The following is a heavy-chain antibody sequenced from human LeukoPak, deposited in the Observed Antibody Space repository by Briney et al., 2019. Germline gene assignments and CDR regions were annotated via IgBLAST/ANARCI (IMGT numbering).Heavy chain of an antibody. CDR1: GFTFASPG. J-gene: IGHJ4*02. V-gene: IGHV3-23*01. Sequence: GGSLRLSCAASGFTFASPGMSWVRQAPGKGLEWISGISNSGFSTYYADSVKGRFTISRDNSKSTLFLQMNSLRVEDTAIYYCARGTTEPDCWGQRTQVTVSS. D-gene: IGHD1-14*01. CDR2: ISNSGFST. CDR3: ARGTTEPDC.